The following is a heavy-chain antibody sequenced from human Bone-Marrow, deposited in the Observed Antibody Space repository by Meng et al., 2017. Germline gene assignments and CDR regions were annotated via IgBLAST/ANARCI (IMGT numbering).Heavy chain of an antibody. CDR2: IYYSGST. V-gene: IGHV4-31*03. D-gene: IGHD4-17*01. CDR1: GGSISSGGYY. J-gene: IGHJ3*02. CDR3: AREDYGDFRHAFDI. Sequence: QVHRQEARPGLVKPSQTLSLTCTVSGGSISSGGYYWSWIRQHPGKGLEWIGYIYYSGSTYYNPSLKSRVTISVDTSKNQFSLKLSSVTAADTAVYYCAREDYGDFRHAFDIWGQGTMVTVSS.